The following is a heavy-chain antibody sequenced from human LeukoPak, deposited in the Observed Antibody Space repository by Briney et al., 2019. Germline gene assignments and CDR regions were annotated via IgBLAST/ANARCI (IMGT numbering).Heavy chain of an antibody. CDR1: GFTFSRYG. CDR2: ISYDGNNL. J-gene: IGHJ5*02. D-gene: IGHD1-26*01. V-gene: IGHV3-30*03. CDR3: ARDRGWELQTTYWFDP. Sequence: QPGGSLRLSSAASGFTFSRYGVHWVRQAPGKGLEWVAVISYDGNNLNYADSVRGRFTISRDNSKNTLSLQMNSLRAEDTAVYYCARDRGWELQTTYWFDPWGQGTLVTVSS.